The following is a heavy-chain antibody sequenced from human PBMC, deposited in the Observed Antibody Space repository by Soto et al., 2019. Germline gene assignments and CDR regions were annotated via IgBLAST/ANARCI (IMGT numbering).Heavy chain of an antibody. CDR1: GFTFSNAW. CDR3: TKDKGSGSYGYYYYYYGMDV. CDR2: IKSKTDGGTT. V-gene: IGHV3-15*07. J-gene: IGHJ6*02. Sequence: GGALRLSCAASGFTFSNAWMNWVRQAPGKGLEWVGRIKSKTDGGTTDYAAPVKGRFTISRDDSKNTLYLQMNSLKTEDTAVYYCTKDKGSGSYGYYYYYYGMDVWGQGTTLTVSS. D-gene: IGHD3-10*01.